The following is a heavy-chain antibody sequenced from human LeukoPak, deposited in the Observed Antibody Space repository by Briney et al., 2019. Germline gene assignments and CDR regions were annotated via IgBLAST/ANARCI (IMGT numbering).Heavy chain of an antibody. CDR1: GGSISSYY. V-gene: IGHV4-59*08. D-gene: IGHD5-24*01. J-gene: IGHJ4*02. CDR3: ARSVEMATIPFDS. Sequence: KSSETLSLTCTVSGGSISSYYWTWIRQPPGKGLEWIGYIYYSGSTNYNPSLKSRVTMSVDMSKSQFSLKLSSVTAADTAVYYCARSVEMATIPFDSWGRGTLVTVSS. CDR2: IYYSGST.